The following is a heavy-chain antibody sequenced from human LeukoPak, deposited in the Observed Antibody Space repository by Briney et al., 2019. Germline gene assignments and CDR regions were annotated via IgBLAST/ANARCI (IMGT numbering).Heavy chain of an antibody. Sequence: RGESLEISCKGSGYNFTSYWIGWGRPVPGKGVEGMGIIYPGDSDTRYSPSFQGQVTMSADKSISTAYLQWSSLKASDTAMYYCARLVVATTPPDYGMDVWGQGTTVTVSS. J-gene: IGHJ6*02. CDR3: ARLVVATTPPDYGMDV. CDR1: GYNFTSYW. CDR2: IYPGDSDT. V-gene: IGHV5-51*01. D-gene: IGHD5-12*01.